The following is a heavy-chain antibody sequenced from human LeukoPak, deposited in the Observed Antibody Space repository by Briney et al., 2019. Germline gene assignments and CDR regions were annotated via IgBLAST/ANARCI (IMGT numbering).Heavy chain of an antibody. V-gene: IGHV3-11*01. CDR2: ISSSGSTI. D-gene: IGHD4-17*01. J-gene: IGHJ4*02. Sequence: GGSLRLSCAASGFTFSDYYMSWIRQAPGKGLEWVSYISSSGSTIYYADSVKGRFTISRDNAKNSLYLQMNSLRAEDAALYYCARDYIPYGEENRGPYFDYWGQGTLVTVSS. CDR3: ARDYIPYGEENRGPYFDY. CDR1: GFTFSDYY.